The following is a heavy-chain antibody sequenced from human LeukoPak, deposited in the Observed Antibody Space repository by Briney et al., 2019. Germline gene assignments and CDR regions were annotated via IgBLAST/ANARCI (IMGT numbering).Heavy chain of an antibody. CDR1: GFIFSNYY. Sequence: GGSLRLSCAASGFIFSNYYMSWIRQAPGEGLELVSYMSSSDFSIYYADSEEGRFTISRDNSKNTLNLQMNSLRAEDTAVYYCARAPTMVRGVIQPFDYWGQGTLVTVSS. D-gene: IGHD3-10*01. V-gene: IGHV3-11*04. CDR2: MSSSDFSI. CDR3: ARAPTMVRGVIQPFDY. J-gene: IGHJ4*02.